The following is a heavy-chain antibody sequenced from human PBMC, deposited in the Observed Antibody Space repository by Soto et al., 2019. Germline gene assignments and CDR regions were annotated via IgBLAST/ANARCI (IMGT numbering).Heavy chain of an antibody. D-gene: IGHD5-18*01. Sequence: QVQLVQSGAEVKKPGASVKVSCKASGYTFNSYAMHWVRQAPGQRLEWMGWINAGNGNTKYSQKFQGRVTITRDTSASTAYMELSSLRSEDTAVYYCARSPGYSYGDYWGQGTLVTVSS. V-gene: IGHV1-3*01. CDR3: ARSPGYSYGDY. J-gene: IGHJ4*02. CDR2: INAGNGNT. CDR1: GYTFNSYA.